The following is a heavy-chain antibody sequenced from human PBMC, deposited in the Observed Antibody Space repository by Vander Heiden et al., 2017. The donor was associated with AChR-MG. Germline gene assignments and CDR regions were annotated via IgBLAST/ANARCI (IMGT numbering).Heavy chain of an antibody. Sequence: QVHLQASGPGLVKPSGTLSLTCVVHGDSITSRYWWRWVRQSPGKGLEWIGGIYHTGSTNYNPSLKGRVSMSVDKSKNQFSLTLNSVTAADTAVYYCARDSKDSRGYSHWYFDLWGRGTLVTVSS. V-gene: IGHV4-4*02. J-gene: IGHJ2*01. CDR3: ARDSKDSRGYSHWYFDL. CDR1: GDSITSRYW. CDR2: IYHTGST. D-gene: IGHD6-25*01.